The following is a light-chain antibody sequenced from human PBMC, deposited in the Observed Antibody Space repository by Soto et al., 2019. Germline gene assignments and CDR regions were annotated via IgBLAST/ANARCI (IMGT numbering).Light chain of an antibody. J-gene: IGKJ1*01. V-gene: IGKV3-15*01. CDR1: QSVSSN. CDR3: QQYNNWPRT. CDR2: GAS. Sequence: IVMTQSPATLSVSPGERATLSCRAGQSVSSNLAWYQQKPGQAPRLLIYGASTRATGIPARFSGSWSGTEFTLTISSLQSEDFAVYYCQQYNNWPRTFGQGTKVDIK.